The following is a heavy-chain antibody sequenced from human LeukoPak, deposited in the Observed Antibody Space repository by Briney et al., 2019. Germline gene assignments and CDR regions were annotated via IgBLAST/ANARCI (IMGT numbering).Heavy chain of an antibody. V-gene: IGHV3-21*01. Sequence: GGSLRLSCAASGFTFSSYSMNWVRQAPGKGLEWVSSISSSSSYIYYADSVKGRFTISRDNAKNSLYLQTNSLRAEDTAVYYCARNKGQLEHFVYWGQGTLVTVSS. D-gene: IGHD1-1*01. CDR3: ARNKGQLEHFVY. CDR1: GFTFSSYS. CDR2: ISSSSSYI. J-gene: IGHJ4*02.